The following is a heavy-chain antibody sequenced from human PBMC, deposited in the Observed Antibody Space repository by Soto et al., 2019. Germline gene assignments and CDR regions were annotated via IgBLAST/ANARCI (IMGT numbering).Heavy chain of an antibody. V-gene: IGHV3-23*01. J-gene: IGHJ6*03. CDR3: AKDFSNYEGYYYYMDV. CDR2: ISGSGGST. CDR1: GFTFSSYA. D-gene: IGHD4-4*01. Sequence: LRLSCAASGFTFSSYAMSWVRQAPGKGLEWVSAISGSGGSTYYADSVKGRFTISRDNSKNTLYLQMNSLRAEDTAVYYCAKDFSNYEGYYYYMDVWGKGTTVTVSS.